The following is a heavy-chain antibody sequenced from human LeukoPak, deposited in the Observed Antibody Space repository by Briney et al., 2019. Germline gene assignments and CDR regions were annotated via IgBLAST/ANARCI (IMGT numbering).Heavy chain of an antibody. V-gene: IGHV1-69*02. J-gene: IGHJ4*02. D-gene: IGHD2-2*01. CDR2: FVPGVGVS. Sequence: GSSVKVSGKASGGSFSTYPITWVRQAPGHGLEWMGRFVPGVGVSTYAQRFKGRVTFTADASTTTSFMEVASLKSDDTAVYYCARGQSSANDRKGRTGLDSWGQGTLVTVSS. CDR3: ARGQSSANDRKGRTGLDS. CDR1: GGSFSTYP.